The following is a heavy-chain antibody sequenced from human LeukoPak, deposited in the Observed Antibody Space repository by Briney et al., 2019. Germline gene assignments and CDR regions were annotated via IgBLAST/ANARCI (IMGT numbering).Heavy chain of an antibody. V-gene: IGHV3-15*01. D-gene: IGHD3-3*01. CDR1: GFTFSNAW. Sequence: GGALRLSCAASGFTFSNAWMSWVRQAPGKGLEGVGGIKSKSDGGTTDYAAHGKGIFTIGRDDTKKRMYLEINSQKTEDTAVYYCTTPPYYDFWSHLEWGVWGKGTTVTVSS. CDR2: IKSKSDGGTT. J-gene: IGHJ6*04. CDR3: TTPPYYDFWSHLEWGV.